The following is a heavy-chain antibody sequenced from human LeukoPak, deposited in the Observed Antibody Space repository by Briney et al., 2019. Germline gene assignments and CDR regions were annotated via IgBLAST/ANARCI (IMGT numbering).Heavy chain of an antibody. Sequence: SVKVSCKASGGTFSSYAISWVRQAPGQGLEWMGGIIPIFGTANYAQKFQGRVTITADESTSTAYMELSSLRSEDTAVYYYASRVGATTGFDYWGQGTLVTVSS. CDR2: IIPIFGTA. CDR1: GGTFSSYA. CDR3: ASRVGATTGFDY. D-gene: IGHD1-26*01. V-gene: IGHV1-69*01. J-gene: IGHJ4*02.